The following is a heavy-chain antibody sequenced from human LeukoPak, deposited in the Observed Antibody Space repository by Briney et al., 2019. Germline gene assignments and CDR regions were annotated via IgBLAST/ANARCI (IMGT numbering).Heavy chain of an antibody. CDR1: GYYFNSHW. D-gene: IGHD3-22*01. V-gene: IGHV5-51*01. Sequence: GESLKISCKVSGYYFNSHWIGWVRQMPGKGLEWMGIIYPGDFDTRYSPSFQGQVTISADKSISTAYLQWSSLKASDTAMYYCARRYYYDSSGYYYLYDAFDMWGQGTMVTVSS. CDR3: ARRYYYDSSGYYYLYDAFDM. J-gene: IGHJ3*02. CDR2: IYPGDFDT.